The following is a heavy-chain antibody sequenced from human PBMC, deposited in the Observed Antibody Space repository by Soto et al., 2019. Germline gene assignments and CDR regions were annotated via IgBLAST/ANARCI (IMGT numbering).Heavy chain of an antibody. Sequence: VGSLRLSCAASGFTFGDYWMHWVRQPPGKGPEWGSCMTGDGRTAQNADSVKGRFTASMDNAKGTLYLQMTSLSAEDTAVYYCATAEVDYWGPGTLVTVSS. V-gene: IGHV3-74*03. J-gene: IGHJ4*02. CDR1: GFTFGDYW. CDR3: ATAEVDY. CDR2: MTGDGRTA.